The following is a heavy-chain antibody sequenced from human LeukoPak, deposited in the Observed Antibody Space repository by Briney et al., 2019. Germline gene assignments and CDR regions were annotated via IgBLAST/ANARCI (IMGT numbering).Heavy chain of an antibody. J-gene: IGHJ4*02. Sequence: PSETLSLTCAVSGYSISSDNYWVWIRQPPGQGLEWTGGIYHSGSTHYNPSLKSRVTMSVDTSKNQFSLKLSSVTAADTAVYYCARAPRDSSSSNYMRRFDYWGQGTLVTVS. CDR1: GYSISSDNY. CDR3: ARAPRDSSSSNYMRRFDY. CDR2: IYHSGST. V-gene: IGHV4-38-2*01. D-gene: IGHD3-22*01.